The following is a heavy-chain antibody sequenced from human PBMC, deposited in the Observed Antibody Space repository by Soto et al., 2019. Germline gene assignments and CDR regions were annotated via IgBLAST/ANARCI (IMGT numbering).Heavy chain of an antibody. J-gene: IGHJ4*02. D-gene: IGHD3-16*01. CDR2: IIPMFGTA. CDR1: GGTFNFYA. Sequence: QVLLVQSGAEVKKPGSSVKVSCKASGGTFNFYAISWVRQAPGQGLEWMGGIIPMFGTANYTQKFRGRVTITADESTSTVYMEVNRLRSDDTAVYYCAKEGPYDYVWGTIRKFDYWGQGTLVTVSS. CDR3: AKEGPYDYVWGTIRKFDY. V-gene: IGHV1-69*01.